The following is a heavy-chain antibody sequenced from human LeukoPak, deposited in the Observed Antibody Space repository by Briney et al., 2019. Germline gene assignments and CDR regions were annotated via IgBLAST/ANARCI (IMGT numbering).Heavy chain of an antibody. D-gene: IGHD6-13*01. CDR2: MNPNSGNT. CDR3: AREHVDSSSWSYYYYYYMDV. CDR1: GYTFTSYD. J-gene: IGHJ6*03. V-gene: IGHV1-8*01. Sequence: ASVKVSCKASGYTFTSYDINWVRQATGQGLEWMGWMNPNSGNTGYAQKFQGRVTMTRNTSISTAYMELSSLRSEDTAVYYCAREHVDSSSWSYYYYYYMDVWGKGTTVTVSS.